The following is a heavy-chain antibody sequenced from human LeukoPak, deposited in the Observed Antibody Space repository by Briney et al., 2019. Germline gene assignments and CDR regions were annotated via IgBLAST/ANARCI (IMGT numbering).Heavy chain of an antibody. D-gene: IGHD4-17*01. CDR2: IIPIFGTT. CDR1: GGTFSNYA. Sequence: SVKVSCKASGGTFSNYAITWVRQAPGQGLEWMGGIIPIFGTTNYAQKFQGRVTITADKSTSTAYMELSSLRSEDTAVYYYARDSGDYGVPYFDLWGRGTLVTVSS. V-gene: IGHV1-69*06. CDR3: ARDSGDYGVPYFDL. J-gene: IGHJ2*01.